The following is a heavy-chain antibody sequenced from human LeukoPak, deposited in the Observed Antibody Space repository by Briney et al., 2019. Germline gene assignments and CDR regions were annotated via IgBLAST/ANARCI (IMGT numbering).Heavy chain of an antibody. Sequence: SETLSLTCTVSGYSISSGYYWGWIQPPPGKGLGWIGYIYYSGSTNYNPCLKSRVTISVDTSKNQFSLKLSSVTAADTAVYYCARDRDYYDSSGYFDAFDIWGQGTMVTVSS. J-gene: IGHJ3*02. D-gene: IGHD3-22*01. CDR3: ARDRDYYDSSGYFDAFDI. V-gene: IGHV4-61*01. CDR2: IYYSGST. CDR1: GYSISSGYY.